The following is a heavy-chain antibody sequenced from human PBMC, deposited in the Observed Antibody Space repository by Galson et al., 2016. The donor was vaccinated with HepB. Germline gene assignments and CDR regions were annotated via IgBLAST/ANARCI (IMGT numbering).Heavy chain of an antibody. CDR1: DESIMTHY. D-gene: IGHD3-10*01. Sequence: SETLSLTCDVSDESIMTHYWSWIRQSPGKGLEWLGYTHSSGNSKYNPSLTSRVTMSLDTSRSRFSLRLRSVTAAGTAVYFCARGTRFGYKWSFDSWGQGALGPVSA. J-gene: IGHJ4*02. CDR3: ARGTRFGYKWSFDS. CDR2: THSSGNS. V-gene: IGHV4-59*11.